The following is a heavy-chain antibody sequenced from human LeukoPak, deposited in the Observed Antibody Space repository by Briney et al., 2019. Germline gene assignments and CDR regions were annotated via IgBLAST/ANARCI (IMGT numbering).Heavy chain of an antibody. CDR1: GGSISSSNW. CDR2: IYHSGST. V-gene: IGHV4-4*02. J-gene: IGHJ3*02. D-gene: IGHD3-22*01. Sequence: SETLSLTCAVSGGSISSSNWWSWVRQPPGKGLEWIGEIYHSGSTNYNPSLKSRVTISVDKSKNQFSLKLSSVTAADTAVYYCARFSDDYYDRGEPPVFDIWGQGTMVTVSS. CDR3: ARFSDDYYDRGEPPVFDI.